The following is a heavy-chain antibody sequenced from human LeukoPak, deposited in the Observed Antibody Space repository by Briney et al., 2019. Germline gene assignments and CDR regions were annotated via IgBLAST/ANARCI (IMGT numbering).Heavy chain of an antibody. D-gene: IGHD2-8*01. CDR2: IYHRGTT. CDR3: ARVRVLMVYAIRGNYYYMDV. J-gene: IGHJ6*03. Sequence: SETLSLTCTVSGFYVSSGYYWGWIRQPPGEGLQWIGSIYHRGTTYYNPSLKSRVTISVDTSKNQFSLKLSSVTAADTAVYYCARVRVLMVYAIRGNYYYMDVWGKGTTVTVSS. V-gene: IGHV4-38-2*02. CDR1: GFYVSSGYY.